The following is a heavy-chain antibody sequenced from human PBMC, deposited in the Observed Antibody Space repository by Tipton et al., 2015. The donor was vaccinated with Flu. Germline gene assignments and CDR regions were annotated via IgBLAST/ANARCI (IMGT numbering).Heavy chain of an antibody. Sequence: SLRLSCAASGFTFSSYSMNWVRQAPGKGLEWVSSISSSSSYIYYADSVKGRFTISRDNAKNSLYLQMNSLRAEDTAVYYCAGNSGYDFPYYYGMDVWGQGTTVTVSS. CDR1: GFTFSSYS. CDR3: AGNSGYDFPYYYGMDV. D-gene: IGHD5-12*01. J-gene: IGHJ6*02. V-gene: IGHV3-21*01. CDR2: ISSSSSYI.